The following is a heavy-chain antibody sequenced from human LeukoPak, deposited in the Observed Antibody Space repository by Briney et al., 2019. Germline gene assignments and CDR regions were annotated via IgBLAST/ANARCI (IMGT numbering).Heavy chain of an antibody. J-gene: IGHJ4*02. CDR1: GFTFSNYN. CDR3: ARRFDS. V-gene: IGHV3-48*02. Sequence: GGSLRLSCAASGFTFSNYNMNWVRQAPGRGLEWVSHITSSSTIYYADSVKGRFTISRDNAKNSLYLQMNSLRDEDTAVYYCARRFDSWGQGTLVTVSS. CDR2: ITSSSTI.